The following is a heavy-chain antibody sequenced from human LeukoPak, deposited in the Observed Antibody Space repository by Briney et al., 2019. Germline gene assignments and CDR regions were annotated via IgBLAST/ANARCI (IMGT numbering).Heavy chain of an antibody. Sequence: ASVKVSCKASGYTFTGYYMHWVRQAPGQGLEWMGWINPNRGGTNYAQKFQGRVTMTRDTSISTAYMELSRLRSDDTAVYYCARDKDSGSYVRVNAFDIWGQGTMVTVSS. V-gene: IGHV1-2*02. CDR2: INPNRGGT. D-gene: IGHD1-26*01. CDR3: ARDKDSGSYVRVNAFDI. CDR1: GYTFTGYY. J-gene: IGHJ3*02.